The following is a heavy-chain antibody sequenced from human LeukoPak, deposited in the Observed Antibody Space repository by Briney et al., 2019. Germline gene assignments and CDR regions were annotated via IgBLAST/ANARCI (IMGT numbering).Heavy chain of an antibody. J-gene: IGHJ3*02. CDR2: INHSGST. CDR1: GGSFSGYY. V-gene: IGHV4-34*01. CDR3: ATHHDWELLAFDI. D-gene: IGHD1-26*01. Sequence: SETLSLTCAVYGGSFSGYYWSWIRQPPGKGLEWIGEINHSGSTNYNPSLKSRVTISVDTSKNQFSLKLSSVTAADTAVYYCATHHDWELLAFDIWGQGTMVTVSS.